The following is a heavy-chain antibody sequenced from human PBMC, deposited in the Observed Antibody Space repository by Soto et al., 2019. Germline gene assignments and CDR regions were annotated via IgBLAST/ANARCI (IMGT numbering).Heavy chain of an antibody. CDR2: INHSGST. Sequence: SETLSLTCAVYGGSFSGYYWSWIRQPPGKGLEWIGEINHSGSTNYNPSLKSRVTISVDTSKNQFSLKLSSVTAADTAVYYCARGRYSGYVLPRPYGGNWFDPWGQGTLVTVSS. CDR1: GGSFSGYY. J-gene: IGHJ5*02. CDR3: ARGRYSGYVLPRPYGGNWFDP. D-gene: IGHD5-12*01. V-gene: IGHV4-34*01.